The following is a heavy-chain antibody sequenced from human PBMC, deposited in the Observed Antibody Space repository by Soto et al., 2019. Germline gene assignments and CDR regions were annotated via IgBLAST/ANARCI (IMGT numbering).Heavy chain of an antibody. CDR2: IRSQPNGHAT. CDR1: GFTFSESA. CDR3: NMDWMHAADY. Sequence: GGSLRLSCRTSGFTFSESAMNWVRQASGKGLEWVGHIRSQPNGHATEYAASVKGRFTISRDDSRNTAYLQMDSLKTEDTAVYLCNMDWMHAADYWGQGILVTVSS. V-gene: IGHV3-73*01. D-gene: IGHD1-1*01. J-gene: IGHJ4*02.